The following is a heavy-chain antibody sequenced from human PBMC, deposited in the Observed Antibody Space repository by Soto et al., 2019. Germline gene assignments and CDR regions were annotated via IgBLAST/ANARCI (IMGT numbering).Heavy chain of an antibody. J-gene: IGHJ5*02. D-gene: IGHD3-22*01. CDR2: ISGSGGST. CDR1: GFTFSSYA. Sequence: PGGSLRLSCAASGFTFSSYAMSWVRQAPGKGLEWVSAISGSGGSTYYADSVKGRFTISRDNSKNTLYLQMNSLRAEDTAVYYCAKDYDSSGYYPYNWFDPWGQGTRVTVSS. V-gene: IGHV3-23*01. CDR3: AKDYDSSGYYPYNWFDP.